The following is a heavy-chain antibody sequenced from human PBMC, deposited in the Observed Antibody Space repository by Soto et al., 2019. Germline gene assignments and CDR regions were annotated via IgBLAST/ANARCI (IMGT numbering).Heavy chain of an antibody. J-gene: IGHJ4*02. CDR2: IYPGDSDT. V-gene: IGHV5-51*01. CDR1: GYSFTSYW. CDR3: ALQNWTYYDFWSGYYSYYFDY. Sequence: PGESLKISCKGSGYSFTSYWIGWVRQMPGKGLEWMGIIYPGDSDTRYSPSFQGQVTISADKSISTAYLQWSSLKASDTAMYYCALQNWTYYDFWSGYYSYYFDYWGQGTLVTVSS. D-gene: IGHD3-3*01.